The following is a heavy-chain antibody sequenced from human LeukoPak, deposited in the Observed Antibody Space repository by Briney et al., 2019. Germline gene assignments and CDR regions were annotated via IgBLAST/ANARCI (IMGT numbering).Heavy chain of an antibody. J-gene: IGHJ4*02. D-gene: IGHD3-22*01. CDR2: IIPIFGTA. CDR1: GGTFSSYA. Sequence: SVKVSCKASGGTFSSYAISWVRQAPGQGREWMGGIIPIFGTANYAQKFQGRVTITTDESTSTAYMELSSLRSEDTAVYYCARGIVLRNYYYDSSGQTSLDYWGQGTLVTVSS. V-gene: IGHV1-69*05. CDR3: ARGIVLRNYYYDSSGQTSLDY.